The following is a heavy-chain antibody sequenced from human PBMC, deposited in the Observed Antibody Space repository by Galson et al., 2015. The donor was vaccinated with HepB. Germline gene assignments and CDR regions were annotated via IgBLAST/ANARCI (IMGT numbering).Heavy chain of an antibody. CDR3: ARDGSSWYRGAFDY. CDR1: GFTVSSNY. D-gene: IGHD6-13*01. Sequence: SLRLSCAASGFTVSSNYMSWVRQAPGKGLEWVSVIYSGGSTYYADSVKGRFTISRDNSKNTLYLQMNSLRAEDTAVCYCARDGSSWYRGAFDYWGQGTLVTVSS. V-gene: IGHV3-66*02. CDR2: IYSGGST. J-gene: IGHJ4*02.